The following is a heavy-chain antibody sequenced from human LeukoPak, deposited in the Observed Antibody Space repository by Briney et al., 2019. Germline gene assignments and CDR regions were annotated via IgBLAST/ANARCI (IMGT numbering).Heavy chain of an antibody. CDR3: AREFYTALRS. D-gene: IGHD2-2*02. Sequence: SETLSLTCSVSGGSISSYYWGWIRQPPGKGLEWIGYISHSGSTNYNPSLKSRVTISVDTSKNQFSLKLSSVTAADTAVYYCAREFYTALRSWGQGTLVTVSS. CDR2: ISHSGST. CDR1: GGSISSYY. V-gene: IGHV4-59*01. J-gene: IGHJ5*02.